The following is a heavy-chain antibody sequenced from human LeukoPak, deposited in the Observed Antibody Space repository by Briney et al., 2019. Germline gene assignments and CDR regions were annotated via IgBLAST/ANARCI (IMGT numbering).Heavy chain of an antibody. V-gene: IGHV4-34*01. CDR1: GFTVSSNY. J-gene: IGHJ4*02. D-gene: IGHD3-22*01. CDR2: INHSGST. CDR3: ARGHAFGDSSDY. Sequence: GSLRLSCAASGFTVSSNYMSWVRQAPGKGLEWIGEINHSGSTNYNPSLKSRVTISVDTSKNQFSLKLSSVTAADTAVYYCARGHAFGDSSDYWGQGTLVTVSS.